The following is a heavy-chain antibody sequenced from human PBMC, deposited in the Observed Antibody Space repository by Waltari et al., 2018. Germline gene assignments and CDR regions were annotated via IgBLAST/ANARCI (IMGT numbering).Heavy chain of an antibody. CDR2: ITGCGGGT. CDR1: GLTFSTYA. J-gene: IGHJ4*02. D-gene: IGHD4-17*01. Sequence: EVQLLESGGGLVQPGGSLRLSCAASGLTFSTYAMSWVRQAPGKGLEWVSGITGCGGGTDDAEAGKGRFTISRDNSKNTLYLQMNSLRAGDTAVYDCAKSRTVATPPDYWGQGTLVIVSS. V-gene: IGHV3-23*01. CDR3: AKSRTVATPPDY.